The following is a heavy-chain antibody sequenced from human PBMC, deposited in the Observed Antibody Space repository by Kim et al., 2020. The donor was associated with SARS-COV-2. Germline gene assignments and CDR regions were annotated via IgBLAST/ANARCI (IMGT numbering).Heavy chain of an antibody. CDR3: ARAEGYYYGSGSYNYGMDV. CDR1: GYTFTSYA. J-gene: IGHJ6*02. D-gene: IGHD3-10*01. CDR2: INTNTGNP. Sequence: ASVKVSCKASGYTFTSYAMNWVRQAPGQGLEWMGWINTNTGNPTYAQGFTGRVVFSLDTSVSTAYLQISSLKAEDTAVYYCARAEGYYYGSGSYNYGMDVWGQGTTVTVSS. V-gene: IGHV7-4-1*02.